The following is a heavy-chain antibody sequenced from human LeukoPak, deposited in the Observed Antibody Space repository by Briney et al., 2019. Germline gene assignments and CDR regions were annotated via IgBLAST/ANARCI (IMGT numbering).Heavy chain of an antibody. CDR3: ARAKDSSGWSNYFDY. J-gene: IGHJ4*02. CDR1: GGSISTYY. D-gene: IGHD6-19*01. CDR2: VHYSGRT. Sequence: SETLPLTCTVSGGSISTYYWNWIRQPPGQGLEWIGYVHYSGRTSYNPSLKSRVIISVDTSKNQFSLKLSSVTAADTAVYYCARAKDSSGWSNYFDYWGQGTLVTVSS. V-gene: IGHV4-59*01.